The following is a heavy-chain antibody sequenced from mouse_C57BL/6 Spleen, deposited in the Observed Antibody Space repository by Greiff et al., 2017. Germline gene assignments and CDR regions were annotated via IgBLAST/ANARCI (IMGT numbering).Heavy chain of an antibody. D-gene: IGHD1-1*01. CDR2: IDPSDSYT. Sequence: VQLQQPGAELVMPGASVKLSCKASGYTFTSYWMHWVKQRPGQGLEWIGEIDPSDSYTNYNQKFKGKSTLTVDKSSSTAYMQLSSLTSEDSAVYYCARGGHYYGSSYGYFDVWGTGTTVTVSS. J-gene: IGHJ1*03. CDR1: GYTFTSYW. V-gene: IGHV1-69*01. CDR3: ARGGHYYGSSYGYFDV.